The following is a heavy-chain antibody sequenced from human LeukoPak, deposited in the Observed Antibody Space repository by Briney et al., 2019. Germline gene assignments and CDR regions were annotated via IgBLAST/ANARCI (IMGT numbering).Heavy chain of an antibody. D-gene: IGHD6-13*01. Sequence: QSGGSLRLSCAASGFTFSSYSMNWVRQAPGKGLEWVSDVSRSSTTIYYADSVKGRFTISRDNAKNSMYLQMNSLRAEDTAVYYCARAGYSSSWYSNWGQGTLVTVSS. CDR1: GFTFSSYS. J-gene: IGHJ4*02. V-gene: IGHV3-48*01. CDR3: ARAGYSSSWYSN. CDR2: VSRSSTTI.